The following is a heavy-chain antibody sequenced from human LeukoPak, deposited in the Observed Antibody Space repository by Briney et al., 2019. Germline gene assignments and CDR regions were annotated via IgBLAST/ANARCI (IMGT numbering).Heavy chain of an antibody. CDR3: ARGLLNAEDYYDSSGYWFDP. J-gene: IGHJ5*02. Sequence: GASVKVSCKASGYTFTSYDINWVRQATGQGLEWMGWMNPNSSDTGYAQKFQGRVTMTRNTSISTAYMELSSLRSEDTAVYYCARGLLNAEDYYDSSGYWFDPWGQGTLVTVSS. CDR1: GYTFTSYD. V-gene: IGHV1-8*01. D-gene: IGHD3-22*01. CDR2: MNPNSSDT.